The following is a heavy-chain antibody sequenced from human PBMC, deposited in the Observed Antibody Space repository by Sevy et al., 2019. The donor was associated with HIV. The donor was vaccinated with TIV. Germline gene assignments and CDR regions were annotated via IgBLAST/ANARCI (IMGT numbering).Heavy chain of an antibody. CDR2: ISFDGYKK. CDR1: GFTFRDYG. CDR3: ARDERLADGGSLEYFLKV. V-gene: IGHV3-30-3*01. Sequence: GGSLRLSCVGSGFTFRDYGLHWVRQAPGKGLEWLAVISFDGYKKSYTDSVRGRFTISRDNSRNTLSLVVSSLRPEDTAMYYCARDERLADGGSLEYFLKVWGQGTLVTVSS. J-gene: IGHJ4*02. D-gene: IGHD3-3*01.